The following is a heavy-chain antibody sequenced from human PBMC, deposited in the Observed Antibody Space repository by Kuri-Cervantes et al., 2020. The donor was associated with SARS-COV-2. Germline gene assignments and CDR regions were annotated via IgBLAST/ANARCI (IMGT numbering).Heavy chain of an antibody. Sequence: LRLTCTVSGGSISSGDYYWSWIRQPPGKGLEWIGYIYYSGSTYYNPSLKSRVTISVDTSKNQFSLKLSSVTAADTAVYYCARDRMESLLWFGVVGAFDIWGRGTMVTVSS. CDR2: IYYSGST. CDR3: ARDRMESLLWFGVVGAFDI. J-gene: IGHJ3*02. CDR1: GGSISSGDYY. V-gene: IGHV4-30-4*01. D-gene: IGHD3-10*01.